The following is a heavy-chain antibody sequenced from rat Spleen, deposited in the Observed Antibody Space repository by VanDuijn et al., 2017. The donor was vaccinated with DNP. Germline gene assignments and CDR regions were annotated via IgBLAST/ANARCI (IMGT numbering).Heavy chain of an antibody. CDR2: IGSAAYAP. CDR3: ARPDY. CDR1: GFTFSAYY. J-gene: IGHJ2*01. Sequence: EVQLVASGGGLVQPGRSLKLSCAASGFTFSAYYMAWVRQAPAKGLEWVAYIGSAAYAPYYGDSVKGRFTISRDNAKSTLYLQMDSLRSEDTATYYCARPDYWGQGVMVTVSS. V-gene: IGHV5-25*01.